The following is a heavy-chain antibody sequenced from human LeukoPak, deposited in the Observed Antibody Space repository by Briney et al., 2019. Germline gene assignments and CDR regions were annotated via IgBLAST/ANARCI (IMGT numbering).Heavy chain of an antibody. CDR1: GYTFTSNY. CDR2: INPSGGST. V-gene: IGHV1-46*01. CDR3: ARETLRSRTFDY. J-gene: IGHJ4*02. D-gene: IGHD1-26*01. Sequence: ASVKVSCKASGYTFTSNYMHWVRQAPGQGLEWMGIINPSGGSTSNAQKLQGRVTMTRDTSTSTVYMELSSLRSEDTAVYYCARETLRSRTFDYWGQGTLVTVSS.